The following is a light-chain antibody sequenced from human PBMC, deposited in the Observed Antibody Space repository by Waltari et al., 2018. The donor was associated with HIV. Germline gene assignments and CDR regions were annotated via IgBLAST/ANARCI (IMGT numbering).Light chain of an antibody. CDR1: QSIATY. J-gene: IGKJ3*01. V-gene: IGKV1-39*01. CDR3: QQSYSVPFT. CDR2: ATS. Sequence: DIQMTQSPSSLSASVGDRVTIACRASQSIATYLNLYHQKPGKAPKLVIYATSALQSGVPSRFSGSGSGTDFTLTIGSLQPEDFGTYYCQQSYSVPFTFGPGTKVDIK.